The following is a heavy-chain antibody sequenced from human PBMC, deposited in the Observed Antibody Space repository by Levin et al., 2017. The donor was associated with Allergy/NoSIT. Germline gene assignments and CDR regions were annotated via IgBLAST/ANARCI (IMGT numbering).Heavy chain of an antibody. CDR2: IYYSGST. Sequence: SQTLSLTCTVSGGSISSYYWSWIRQPPGKGLEWIGYIYYSGSTNYNPSLKSRVPISVDTSKNQFSLKLSSVTAADTPVYYCARVPRGGASFGVGTKGGYGMDVWGQGTTVTVSS. D-gene: IGHD3-3*01. J-gene: IGHJ6*02. CDR1: GGSISSYY. V-gene: IGHV4-59*01. CDR3: ARVPRGGASFGVGTKGGYGMDV.